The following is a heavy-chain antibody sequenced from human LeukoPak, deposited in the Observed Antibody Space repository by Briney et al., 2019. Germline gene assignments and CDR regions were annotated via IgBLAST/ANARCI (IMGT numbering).Heavy chain of an antibody. V-gene: IGHV3-30*02. CDR3: ARPTAGFDY. J-gene: IGHJ4*02. CDR1: GFTFSNYD. D-gene: IGHD4-17*01. CDR2: IRYYGSDK. Sequence: GGSLRLSCAASGFTFSNYDIHWVRQAPGKGLEGVAFIRYYGSDKYYADSVKGRFTVSRDNSKNTLYLQMNSLRAVDSAVYYCARPTAGFDYWGQGTLVTVSS.